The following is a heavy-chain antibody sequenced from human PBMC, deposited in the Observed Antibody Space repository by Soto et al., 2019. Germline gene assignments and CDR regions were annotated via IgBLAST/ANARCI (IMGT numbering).Heavy chain of an antibody. CDR2: IIPIFGTA. V-gene: IGHV1-69*01. J-gene: IGHJ4*02. CDR3: AREGASGSHIGY. Sequence: QVQLVQSGAEVKKPGSSVKVSCKASGGTFSSYAISWVRQASGQGLEWMGGIIPIFGTANYAQKFQGRVTITADESTSTAYMQLSSLRSEDTPVYYCAREGASGSHIGYWGQGTLVTVSS. D-gene: IGHD3-22*01. CDR1: GGTFSSYA.